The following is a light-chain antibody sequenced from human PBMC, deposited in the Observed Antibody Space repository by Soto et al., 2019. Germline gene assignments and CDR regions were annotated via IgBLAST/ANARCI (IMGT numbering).Light chain of an antibody. CDR3: QQSYSNVALT. CDR2: AAS. V-gene: IGKV1-39*01. J-gene: IGKJ4*01. CDR1: QSISSY. Sequence: DIQSTQSPSSLSASVGDRVTITCRASQSISSYLNWYQQKPGQAPKLLIYAASSLQSGVPSRFSGSGSGTDFTLTISSLQPEDFATYYCQQSYSNVALTFGGGTKVDIK.